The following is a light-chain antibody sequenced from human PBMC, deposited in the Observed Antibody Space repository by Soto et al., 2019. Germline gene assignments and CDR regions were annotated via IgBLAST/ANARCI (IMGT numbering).Light chain of an antibody. CDR3: QQYGGSPYT. J-gene: IGKJ2*01. V-gene: IGKV3-20*01. CDR1: QSVRSNY. Sequence: EIVLTQSPGTQSLSPGERATLSCTASQSVRSNYLAWYQQKPGQAPRLLIYGASSRATGIPDRFSGTGSGTDFTLTISRLEPEDFAVYYCQQYGGSPYTFGQGTKLEIK. CDR2: GAS.